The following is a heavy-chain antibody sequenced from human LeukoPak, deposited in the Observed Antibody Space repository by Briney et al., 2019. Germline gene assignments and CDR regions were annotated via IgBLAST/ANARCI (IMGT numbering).Heavy chain of an antibody. D-gene: IGHD1-1*01. J-gene: IGHJ4*02. CDR1: GGTFSSYA. CDR3: ASLQLERRKPFDY. V-gene: IGHV1-69*13. Sequence: ASVKVSCKASGGTFSSYAISWVRQAPGQGLEWMGGIIPIFGTANYAQKFQGRVTITADESTSTAYMELSSLRSGDTAVYYCASLQLERRKPFDYWGQGTLVTVSS. CDR2: IIPIFGTA.